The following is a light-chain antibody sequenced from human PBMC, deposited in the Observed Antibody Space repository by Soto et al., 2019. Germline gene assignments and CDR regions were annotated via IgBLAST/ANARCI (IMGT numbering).Light chain of an antibody. CDR3: QQYGSSPWT. V-gene: IGKV3-20*01. CDR1: QSVSSSY. Sequence: EIVFTQSPGTLSLSPGERVTLSCRASQSVSSSYLAWYQQKPGQAPRLLIYGASSRATGIPDRFSGSGSGTDFTLTISRLEPEDFAVYFCQQYGSSPWTFGQGTKVDIK. J-gene: IGKJ1*01. CDR2: GAS.